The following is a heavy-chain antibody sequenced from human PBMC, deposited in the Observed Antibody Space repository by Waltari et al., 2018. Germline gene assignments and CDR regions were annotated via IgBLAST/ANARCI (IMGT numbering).Heavy chain of an antibody. J-gene: IGHJ3*02. V-gene: IGHV3-30*03. Sequence: QVQLVESGGTVVRPGKSLRLSCVGSGFIFGSNGMHWVRQAPGKGLEWVAGVSCDGSATYYGDSVKGRFTISRDNSNNTLHLQMTSLRDEDTAIFYCARGPVDGTKRGAFDIWGQGTMVTVSS. D-gene: IGHD1-1*01. CDR2: VSCDGSAT. CDR3: ARGPVDGTKRGAFDI. CDR1: GFIFGSNG.